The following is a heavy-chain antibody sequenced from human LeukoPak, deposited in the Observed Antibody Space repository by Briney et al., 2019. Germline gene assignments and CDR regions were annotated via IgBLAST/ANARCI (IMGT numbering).Heavy chain of an antibody. Sequence: PSETLSLTCAAYGGSFSGYYWSWIRQPPGKGLEWIGEINHSGSTNYNPSLKSRVTISVDTSKNQFSLKLSSVTAADTAVYYCARGHGYSSSWYWYWGQGTLVTVSS. CDR1: GGSFSGYY. V-gene: IGHV4-34*01. D-gene: IGHD6-13*01. CDR2: INHSGST. CDR3: ARGHGYSSSWYWY. J-gene: IGHJ4*02.